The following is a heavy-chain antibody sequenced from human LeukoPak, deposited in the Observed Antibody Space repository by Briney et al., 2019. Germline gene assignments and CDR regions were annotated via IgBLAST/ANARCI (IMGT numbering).Heavy chain of an antibody. Sequence: GGSLRLSCAASGFTFSSYSMNWVRQAPGKGLEWVSSISSSSSYIYYADSVKGRFTISRDNAKNSLYLQMNSLRAEDTAVYYCARGPHSSGWFFWFDPWGQGTLVTVSS. D-gene: IGHD6-19*01. CDR3: ARGPHSSGWFFWFDP. CDR2: ISSSSSYI. J-gene: IGHJ5*02. V-gene: IGHV3-21*01. CDR1: GFTFSSYS.